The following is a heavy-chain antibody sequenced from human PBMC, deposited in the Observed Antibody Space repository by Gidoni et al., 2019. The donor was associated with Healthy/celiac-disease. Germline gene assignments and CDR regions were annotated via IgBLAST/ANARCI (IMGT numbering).Heavy chain of an antibody. CDR1: GDSVSSNSAA. CDR2: TYYRSKWYN. Sequence: QVQLQLPGPGLVKPSQTLSLTCAISGDSVSSNSAAWNWIRKSPSRGLEWLGRTYYRSKWYNDYAVSVKSRITINPDTSKNQFSLQLNSVTPEDTAVYYCARDRSSYGDYVFGVGLYYYYGMDVWGQGTTVTVSS. J-gene: IGHJ6*02. CDR3: ARDRSSYGDYVFGVGLYYYYGMDV. V-gene: IGHV6-1*01. D-gene: IGHD4-17*01.